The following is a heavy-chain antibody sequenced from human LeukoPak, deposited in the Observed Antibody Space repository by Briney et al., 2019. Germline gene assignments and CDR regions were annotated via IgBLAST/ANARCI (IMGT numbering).Heavy chain of an antibody. CDR1: GFTFSTYW. V-gene: IGHV3-74*01. CDR3: ARERYNPGEYFFDS. D-gene: IGHD1-1*01. Sequence: GSLRLSCAASGFTFSTYWMHWVRQAPGKGLVWVSRINSDGSSTSYEDSVKGRFTISRDNAKNTLYLEMNSLRAEDTAVYYCARERYNPGEYFFDSWGQGTLVTVSS. CDR2: INSDGSST. J-gene: IGHJ4*02.